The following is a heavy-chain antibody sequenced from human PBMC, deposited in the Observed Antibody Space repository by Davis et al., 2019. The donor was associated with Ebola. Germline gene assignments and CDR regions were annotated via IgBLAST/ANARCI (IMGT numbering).Heavy chain of an antibody. V-gene: IGHV3-74*01. Sequence: PGGSLRLSCAASGFTFSNYWMHWVRQAPGKGLVWVSRINGDGDSTSYADSVKGRFTISRDNAKNTLYLQMNSLRAEDTAVYYCATTPQYSSGQNKPFDYWGQGTLVTVSS. J-gene: IGHJ4*02. D-gene: IGHD6-19*01. CDR2: INGDGDST. CDR3: ATTPQYSSGQNKPFDY. CDR1: GFTFSNYW.